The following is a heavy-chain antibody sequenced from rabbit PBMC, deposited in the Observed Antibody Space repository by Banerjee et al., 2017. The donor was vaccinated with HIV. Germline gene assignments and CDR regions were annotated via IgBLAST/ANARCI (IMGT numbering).Heavy chain of an antibody. CDR3: AREGGGSGAVVT. Sequence: QEQLVESGGGLVQPEGSLTLTCTASGFSFSSSYYMCWVRQAPGKGLEWIACIYTGDGNTYYASWAKGRFTISKTSSTTVDLKMTSLTAADTATYFCAREGGGSGAVVTWGPGTLVTDS. V-gene: IGHV1S45*01. CDR2: IYTGDGNT. J-gene: IGHJ6*01. D-gene: IGHD1-1*01. CDR1: GFSFSSSYY.